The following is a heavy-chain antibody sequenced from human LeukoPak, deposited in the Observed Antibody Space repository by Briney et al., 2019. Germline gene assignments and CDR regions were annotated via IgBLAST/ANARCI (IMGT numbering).Heavy chain of an antibody. D-gene: IGHD3-10*01. Sequence: SVKVSCKASGCTFSSYAISWVRQAPGQGLEWMGRIIPIFGTANYAQKFQGRVTITTDESTSTAYMELSSLRSEDTAVYYCARVDRGSIDYWGQGTLVTVSS. CDR2: IIPIFGTA. CDR1: GCTFSSYA. V-gene: IGHV1-69*05. J-gene: IGHJ4*02. CDR3: ARVDRGSIDY.